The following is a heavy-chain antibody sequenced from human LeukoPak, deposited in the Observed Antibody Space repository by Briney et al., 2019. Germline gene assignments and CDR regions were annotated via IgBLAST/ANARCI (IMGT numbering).Heavy chain of an antibody. Sequence: PGGSLRLSCAASGFSFQDYTMHWVRQSPGKGLEWVSQISWSGGTTYYADSVKGRFTISRDNSRNSLYLQMNSLRTEDTALYYCAKERIGGSPDYWGQGTLLTVSS. D-gene: IGHD3-10*01. CDR1: GFSFQDYT. CDR2: ISWSGGTT. CDR3: AKERIGGSPDY. V-gene: IGHV3-43*01. J-gene: IGHJ4*02.